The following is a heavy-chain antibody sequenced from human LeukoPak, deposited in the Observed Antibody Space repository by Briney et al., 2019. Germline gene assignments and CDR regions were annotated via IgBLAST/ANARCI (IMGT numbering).Heavy chain of an antibody. CDR3: ARPGAAAGMKGDWSEYAFDI. D-gene: IGHD6-13*01. V-gene: IGHV5-51*01. J-gene: IGHJ3*02. CDR2: IYARDHDT. Sequence: GESLKISCKGSGYSFTSYWIAWVRQVPGKDLEWMGIIYARDHDTRYSPSFQGGQVTISADKSISTAYLQWSSLKASDTAMYYCARPGAAAGMKGDWSEYAFDIWGQGTMVTVSS. CDR1: GYSFTSYW.